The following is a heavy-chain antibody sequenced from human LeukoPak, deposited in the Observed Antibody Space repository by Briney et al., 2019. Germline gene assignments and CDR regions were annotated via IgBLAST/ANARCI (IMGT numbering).Heavy chain of an antibody. CDR1: GFTVGSSY. D-gene: IGHD4-23*01. Sequence: GGSLRLSCAASGFTVGSSYMNWVRQARGKGLEWVSLIYGGGNTYYADSVKGRFTISRDNSKNTLYLQMNSLRAEDTAVYYCARRGDGGRSFDYWGQGTLVTVSS. J-gene: IGHJ4*02. CDR2: IYGGGNT. CDR3: ARRGDGGRSFDY. V-gene: IGHV3-53*01.